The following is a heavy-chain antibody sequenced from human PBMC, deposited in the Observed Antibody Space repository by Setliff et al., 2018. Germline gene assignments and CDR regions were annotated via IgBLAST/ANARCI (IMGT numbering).Heavy chain of an antibody. CDR3: ARYRGMATLTSQYYYYIDV. CDR2: ISAGGSRL. D-gene: IGHD4-17*01. CDR1: GFTFSDYY. J-gene: IGHJ6*03. V-gene: IGHV3-11*04. Sequence: GGSLRLSCAASGFTFSDYYMNWIRQAPGKGLEWVSYISAGGSRLDYADSVKGRFTISRDNAKNSLYLHMNSLRAEDTAVYYCARYRGMATLTSQYYYYIDVWGKGTTVTVSS.